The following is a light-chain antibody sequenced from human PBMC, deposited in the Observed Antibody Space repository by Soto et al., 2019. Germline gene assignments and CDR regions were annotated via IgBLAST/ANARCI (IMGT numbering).Light chain of an antibody. Sequence: DIVPTQSPGTLSLYPGERETLYCRASQSVGSNLAWYQHKPGQAPRLLIYDASTRATGVPATFSGSGSGTEFTLTISSLQSEDFAVYYCQQYNNWPMWTFGQGTKVDI. V-gene: IGKV3-15*01. CDR2: DAS. CDR3: QQYNNWPMWT. J-gene: IGKJ1*01. CDR1: QSVGSN.